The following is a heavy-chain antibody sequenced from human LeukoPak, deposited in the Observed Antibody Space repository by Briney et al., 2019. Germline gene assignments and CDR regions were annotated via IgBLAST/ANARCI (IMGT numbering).Heavy chain of an antibody. CDR3: ARDPELSSSHFDY. J-gene: IGHJ4*02. D-gene: IGHD6-6*01. CDR2: IWFDGSNK. Sequence: GRSLRLSCAAPGFTFNNHAMHWVRQAPGKGLEWVAVIWFDGSNKYYADSVQGRFTISRDNSKNTLYLQMNSLRAEDAAVYYCARDPELSSSHFDYWGQGTLVTVSS. V-gene: IGHV3-33*01. CDR1: GFTFNNHA.